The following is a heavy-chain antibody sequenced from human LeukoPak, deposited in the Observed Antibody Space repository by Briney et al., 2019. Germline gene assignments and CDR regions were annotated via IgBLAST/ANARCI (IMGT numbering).Heavy chain of an antibody. J-gene: IGHJ4*02. V-gene: IGHV3-21*01. CDR2: IVGSSST. D-gene: IGHD6-13*01. CDR3: ARGHIAAAGTGFDY. Sequence: GGSLRLSCAASGFTFSNFAMTWVRQAPGKGLEWVSSIVGSSSTYYADSLKGRFTISRDNSKNTLYLQMNSLRAEDTAVYYCARGHIAAAGTGFDYWGQGTLVTVSS. CDR1: GFTFSNFA.